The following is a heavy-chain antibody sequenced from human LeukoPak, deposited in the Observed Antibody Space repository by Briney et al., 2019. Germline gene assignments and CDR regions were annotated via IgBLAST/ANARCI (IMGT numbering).Heavy chain of an antibody. Sequence: SETLSLTCTVSGGSISSGDYYWSWIRQPPGKGLEWIEYIYYSGSTYYNPSLKSRVTISVDTSKNQFSLKLSSVTAADTAVYYCARTADLCFGANLPFDYWGQGTLFTVSS. CDR1: GGSISSGDYY. CDR3: ARTADLCFGANLPFDY. V-gene: IGHV4-30-4*01. J-gene: IGHJ4*02. CDR2: IYYSGST. D-gene: IGHD3-10*01.